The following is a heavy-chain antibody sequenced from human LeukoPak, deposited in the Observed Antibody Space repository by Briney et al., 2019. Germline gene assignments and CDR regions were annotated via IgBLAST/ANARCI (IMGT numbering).Heavy chain of an antibody. D-gene: IGHD6-19*01. J-gene: IGHJ5*02. CDR3: ARDDPSLAVAGHGDWFDP. CDR2: ISAYNGNT. Sequence: GASVKVSCKASGYTFTSYGISWVRQAPGQGLEWMGWISAYNGNTNYAQKLQGRVTMTTDTSTSTAYMELRSLRSDDTAVYYCARDDPSLAVAGHGDWFDPWGQGTLVTVSS. V-gene: IGHV1-18*01. CDR1: GYTFTSYG.